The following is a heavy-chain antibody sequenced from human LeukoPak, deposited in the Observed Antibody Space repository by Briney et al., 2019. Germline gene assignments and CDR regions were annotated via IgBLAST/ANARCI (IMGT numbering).Heavy chain of an antibody. CDR2: IYHSGRT. CDR1: GYSISSGYY. J-gene: IGHJ4*02. V-gene: IGHV4-38-2*01. CDR3: ARTPAHCGGDCYPPDY. D-gene: IGHD2-21*01. Sequence: SETLSLTCAVSGYSISSGYYWGWIRQPAGKGLEWIGSIYHSGRTYYNPSLKSRVTISVDTSKNQFSLKLSSVTAADTAVYYCARTPAHCGGDCYPPDYWGQGTLVTVSS.